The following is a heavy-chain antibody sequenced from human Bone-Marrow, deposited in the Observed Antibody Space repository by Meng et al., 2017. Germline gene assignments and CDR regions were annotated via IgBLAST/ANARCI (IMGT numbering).Heavy chain of an antibody. CDR3: ASNSGYNVRTLDY. V-gene: IGHV1-69*09. Sequence: QVQLVQSGAEGKKPGSSVKVSCTASGGPFSSYTISWVRQAPGQGLEWMGRIIPILGIANYAQKFQGRVTITADKSTSTAYMELSSLRSEDTAVYYCASNSGYNVRTLDYWGQGTLVTVSS. D-gene: IGHD3-22*01. CDR2: IIPILGIA. J-gene: IGHJ4*02. CDR1: GGPFSSYT.